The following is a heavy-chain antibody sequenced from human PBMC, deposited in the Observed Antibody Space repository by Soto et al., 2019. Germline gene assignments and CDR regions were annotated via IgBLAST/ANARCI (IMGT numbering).Heavy chain of an antibody. J-gene: IGHJ5*02. D-gene: IGHD3-10*01. CDR1: GDSVSSNSAV. Sequence: QLQQSGPGLVKPSQTLSLTCGISGDSVSSNSAVWNWIRQSPSRGLEWLGRTYYRSKWYNDYATSVKSRISINPDTSRNQFSLQLNSVTPEDTAVYYCARGGIDSGLAWGQGTLVTVSS. V-gene: IGHV6-1*01. CDR3: ARGGIDSGLA. CDR2: TYYRSKWYN.